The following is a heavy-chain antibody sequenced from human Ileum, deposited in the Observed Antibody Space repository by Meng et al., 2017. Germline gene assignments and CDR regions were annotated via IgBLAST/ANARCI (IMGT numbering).Heavy chain of an antibody. CDR2: SGASGDI. D-gene: IGHD3-3*01. CDR3: ARVRIIRSRSVFDY. Sequence: GSLRLSCATSGFDFRMHAMSWVRQAPGKGLEWVAASGASGDIHYAESVQGRFSISRDNSKNTVYLQMNSLRAEDSAVYYCARVRIIRSRSVFDYWGQGTLVTVSS. J-gene: IGHJ4*02. CDR1: GFDFRMHA. V-gene: IGHV3-23*01.